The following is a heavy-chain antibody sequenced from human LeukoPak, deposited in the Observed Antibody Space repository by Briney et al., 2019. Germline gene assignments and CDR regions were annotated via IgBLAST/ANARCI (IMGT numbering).Heavy chain of an antibody. CDR3: ARDHPDYGNAFDI. CDR1: GGSFSGYY. D-gene: IGHD4-17*01. J-gene: IGHJ3*02. V-gene: IGHV4-34*01. CDR2: INHSGST. Sequence: SETLSLTCAVYGGSFSGYYWSWIRQPPGKGLEWIGEINHSGSTNYNPSLKSRVTISVDTSKNQFSLKLSSVTAADTAVYYCARDHPDYGNAFDIWGQGTMVTDSS.